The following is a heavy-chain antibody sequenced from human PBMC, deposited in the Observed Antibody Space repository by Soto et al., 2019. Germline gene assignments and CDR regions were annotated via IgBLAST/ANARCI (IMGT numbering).Heavy chain of an antibody. Sequence: SETLSLTCAVYGGSFSGYYWSWIRQPPGKGLEWIGEINHSGSTNYNPSLKSRVTISVDTSKNQFSLKLSSVTAADTAVYYCASEALLWFGETHFDPWGQGTLVTVSS. CDR2: INHSGST. CDR3: ASEALLWFGETHFDP. CDR1: GGSFSGYY. D-gene: IGHD3-10*01. V-gene: IGHV4-34*01. J-gene: IGHJ5*02.